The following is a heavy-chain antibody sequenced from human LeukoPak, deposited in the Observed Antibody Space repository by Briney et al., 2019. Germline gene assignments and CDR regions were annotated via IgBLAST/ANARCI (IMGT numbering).Heavy chain of an antibody. CDR3: ARGRWIIRGVKTHVFSH. J-gene: IGHJ4*02. CDR2: ISIRSTYA. CDR1: GFTFSDYY. D-gene: IGHD3-10*01. Sequence: GGSLRLSCAASGFTFSDYYMSWIRQAPGKGLAWVSYISIRSTYASYADSVKGRFTISRDDAKNSLYMQMNGLRAEDTAVYYCARGRWIIRGVKTHVFSHWGQGALVTVSS. V-gene: IGHV3-11*05.